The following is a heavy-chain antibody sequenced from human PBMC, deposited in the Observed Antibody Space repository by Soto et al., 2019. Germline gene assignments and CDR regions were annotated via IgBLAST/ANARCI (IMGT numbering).Heavy chain of an antibody. Sequence: QVQLVQSGAEVKKPGSSVKVSCKASGGTFSSYAISWVRQAPGQGLEWMGGIIPIFGTANYAQKFQGRVTITADESTSTAYMELSSLRSEDTAVYYCARDRHCSGGSRYSPYNWFDPWGQGTLVTVSS. CDR1: GGTFSSYA. CDR2: IIPIFGTA. V-gene: IGHV1-69*01. CDR3: ARDRHCSGGSRYSPYNWFDP. D-gene: IGHD2-15*01. J-gene: IGHJ5*02.